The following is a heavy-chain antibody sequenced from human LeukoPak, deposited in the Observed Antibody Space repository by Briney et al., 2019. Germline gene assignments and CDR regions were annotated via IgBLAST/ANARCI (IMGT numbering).Heavy chain of an antibody. CDR2: INHSGST. CDR1: GGSFSGYY. J-gene: IGHJ5*02. D-gene: IGHD1-26*01. CDR3: ARRPIVGSTGFYFDP. Sequence: SETLSLTCAVYGGSFSGYYWSWIRQPPGKGLEWIGEINHSGSTNYNPSLKSRVTISVDTSKNRFSLKLASLTAADTAVYYCARRPIVGSTGFYFDPWGPGTLVTVSS. V-gene: IGHV4-34*01.